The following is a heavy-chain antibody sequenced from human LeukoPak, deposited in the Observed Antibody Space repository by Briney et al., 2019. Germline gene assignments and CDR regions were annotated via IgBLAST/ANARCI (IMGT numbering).Heavy chain of an antibody. V-gene: IGHV1-69*06. D-gene: IGHD3-22*01. CDR1: GGTFSSYA. CDR3: ARGIYDSSDLEYFQH. J-gene: IGHJ1*01. CDR2: IIPIFGTA. Sequence: GSSVKVSCKASGGTFSSYAISWVRQAPGQGLEWMGGIIPIFGTANYAQKFQGRVTITADKSTSTAYMELSSLRSEDTAVYYCARGIYDSSDLEYFQHWGQGTLVTVSS.